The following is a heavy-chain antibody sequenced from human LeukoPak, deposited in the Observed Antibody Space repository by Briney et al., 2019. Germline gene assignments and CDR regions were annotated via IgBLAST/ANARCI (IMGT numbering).Heavy chain of an antibody. CDR3: ARDRSVVAATLSLFDP. CDR1: GYTFTSYG. CDR2: ISAYNGNT. D-gene: IGHD2-15*01. Sequence: GASVKVSCKASGYTFTSYGISWVRQAPGQGLEWMGWISAYNGNTNYAQKLQGRVTMTTDTSTSTAYMELRSLRSDDAAVYYCARDRSVVAATLSLFDPWGQGTLVTVSS. J-gene: IGHJ5*02. V-gene: IGHV1-18*01.